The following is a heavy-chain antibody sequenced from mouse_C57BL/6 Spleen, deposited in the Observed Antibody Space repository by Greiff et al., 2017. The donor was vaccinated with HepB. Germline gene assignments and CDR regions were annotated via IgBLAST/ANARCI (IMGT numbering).Heavy chain of an antibody. Sequence: EVQLQQSGPELVKPGASVKISCKASGYTFTDYYMNWVKQSHGKSLEWIGDINPNNGGTSYNQKFKGKATLTVDKSSSTAYMELRSLTSEDSAVYYCARRGDMDYWGQGTSVTVSS. V-gene: IGHV1-26*01. J-gene: IGHJ4*01. CDR1: GYTFTDYY. CDR3: ARRGDMDY. D-gene: IGHD3-3*01. CDR2: INPNNGGT.